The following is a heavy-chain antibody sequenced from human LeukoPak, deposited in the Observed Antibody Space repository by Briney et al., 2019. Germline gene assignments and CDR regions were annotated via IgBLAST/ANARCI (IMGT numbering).Heavy chain of an antibody. CDR1: GYSISSGYY. Sequence: SETLSLTCTVSGYSISSGYYWGWIRQPPGKGLEWIGSIYHSGSTYYNPSLKSRVTISVDTSKNQFSLKLSSVTAADTAVYYCARYLAKTPHDYWGQGTLVTVSS. V-gene: IGHV4-38-2*02. D-gene: IGHD1-26*01. CDR2: IYHSGST. J-gene: IGHJ4*02. CDR3: ARYLAKTPHDY.